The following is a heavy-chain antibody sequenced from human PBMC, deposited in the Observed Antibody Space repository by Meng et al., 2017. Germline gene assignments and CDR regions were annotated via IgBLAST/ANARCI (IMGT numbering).Heavy chain of an antibody. CDR1: GGSISSSSYY. CDR2: IYYSGST. D-gene: IGHD3-22*01. J-gene: IGHJ5*02. CDR3: ARVRDYYDGIGHKTNWFDP. Sequence: SETLSLTCTVSGGSISSSSYYWGWIRQPPGKGLEWIGSIYYSGSTYYNPSLKSRVTISVDTSKNQFSLKLSSVTAADTAVYYCARVRDYYDGIGHKTNWFDPWGQGTLVTVSS. V-gene: IGHV4-39*07.